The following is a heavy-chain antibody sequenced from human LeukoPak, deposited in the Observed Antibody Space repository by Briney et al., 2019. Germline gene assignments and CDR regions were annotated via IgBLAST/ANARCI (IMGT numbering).Heavy chain of an antibody. Sequence: GASVKVSCKASGYTFTDYYMHWVRQAPGQGLEWMGWINPNSGGTNYAQKLQGRVTMTRDTSISTAYMELSRLRSDDTAVYYCAREGQAAAGDWFDPWGQGTLVTVSS. CDR3: AREGQAAAGDWFDP. J-gene: IGHJ5*02. CDR2: INPNSGGT. V-gene: IGHV1-2*02. D-gene: IGHD6-25*01. CDR1: GYTFTDYY.